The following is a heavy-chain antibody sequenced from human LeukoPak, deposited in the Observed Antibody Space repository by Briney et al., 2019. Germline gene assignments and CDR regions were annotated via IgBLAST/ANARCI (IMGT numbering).Heavy chain of an antibody. Sequence: GGSLRLSCAASEFSVGSNYMTWVRQAPGKGLEWVSLIYSGGSTYYADSVKGRFTISRDNAKNSLYLQMNSLRAEDTAVYYCARGGSSLTDYWGQGTLVTVSS. CDR2: IYSGGST. D-gene: IGHD3-16*01. V-gene: IGHV3-66*01. CDR3: ARGGSSLTDY. CDR1: EFSVGSNY. J-gene: IGHJ4*02.